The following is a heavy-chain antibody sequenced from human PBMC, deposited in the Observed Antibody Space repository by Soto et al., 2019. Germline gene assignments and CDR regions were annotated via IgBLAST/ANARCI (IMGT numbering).Heavy chain of an antibody. V-gene: IGHV3-23*01. CDR3: ARIRGYCYGLDV. J-gene: IGHJ6*02. CDR2: ITGTGGNT. CDR1: GFTLSTYG. Sequence: PSGSMRLACAVSGFTLSTYGITWACQAPGKGLEWVSAITGTGGNTYYVDSVKGRFTSSRDNSKNMLYLQMNSVRVEDTAVYYCARIRGYCYGLDVWGQGTPVTVSS.